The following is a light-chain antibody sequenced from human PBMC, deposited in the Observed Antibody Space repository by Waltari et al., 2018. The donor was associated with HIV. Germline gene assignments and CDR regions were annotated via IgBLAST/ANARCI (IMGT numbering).Light chain of an antibody. CDR1: QCVRSAS. J-gene: IGKJ4*01. CDR2: GAS. Sequence: EIVLTQSPGTLSLSPGERATLSCRASQCVRSASLAWYQQNPGQALRLLIYGASSRAPGIPDRFSGSGAVTDFILTISRLEPEDCAVYYCQQYAASPLTFGGGTKVEIK. CDR3: QQYAASPLT. V-gene: IGKV3-20*01.